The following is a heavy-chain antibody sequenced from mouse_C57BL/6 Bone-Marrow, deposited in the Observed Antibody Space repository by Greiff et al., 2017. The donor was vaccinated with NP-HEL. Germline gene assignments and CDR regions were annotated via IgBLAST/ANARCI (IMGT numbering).Heavy chain of an antibody. D-gene: IGHD2-2*01. CDR2: IDPSDSYT. CDR3: ERVSTMVKWFAY. Sequence: VQLQQSGAELVRPGTSVKLSCKASGYTFTSYWMHWVKQRPGQGLEWIGVIDPSDSYTNYNQKFKGKATLTVNTSSSTAYMQRSSLTSEDSAVYYCERVSTMVKWFAYWGQGTLVTVSA. V-gene: IGHV1-59*01. J-gene: IGHJ3*01. CDR1: GYTFTSYW.